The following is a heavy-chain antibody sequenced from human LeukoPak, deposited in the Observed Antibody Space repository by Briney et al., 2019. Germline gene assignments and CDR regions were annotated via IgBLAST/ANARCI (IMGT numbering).Heavy chain of an antibody. CDR2: ISAYNGNT. CDR3: ARDLRMATVSGGY. J-gene: IGHJ4*02. Sequence: ASVKVSCKASGYTFTSFGISWVRQAPGQGLEGMGWISAYNGNTVYAQKLQGRVTMTTDTSTSTAYMELRSLRSDDTAVYYCARDLRMATVSGGYWGQGTLVTVSS. D-gene: IGHD5-24*01. CDR1: GYTFTSFG. V-gene: IGHV1-18*01.